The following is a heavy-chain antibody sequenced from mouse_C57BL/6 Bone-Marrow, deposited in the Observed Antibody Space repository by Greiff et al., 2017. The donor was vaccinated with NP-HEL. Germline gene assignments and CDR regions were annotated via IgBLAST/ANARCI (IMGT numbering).Heavy chain of an antibody. V-gene: IGHV5-12*01. Sequence: VQLVESGGGLVQPGGSLKLSCAASGFTFSDYYMYWVRQTPEKRLEWVAYISNGGGSTYYPDTVKGRFTISRDNAKNTLYLQMSRLKSEDTAMYYCARGSYYDYDWDYAMDYWGQGTSVTVSS. CDR2: ISNGGGST. CDR3: ARGSYYDYDWDYAMDY. D-gene: IGHD2-4*01. CDR1: GFTFSDYY. J-gene: IGHJ4*01.